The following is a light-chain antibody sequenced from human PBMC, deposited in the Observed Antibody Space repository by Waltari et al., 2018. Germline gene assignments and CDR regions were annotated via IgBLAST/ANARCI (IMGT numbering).Light chain of an antibody. CDR2: DSF. CDR1: QTISTY. J-gene: IGKJ4*01. CDR3: QQSDSNSPLT. V-gene: IGKV1-39*01. Sequence: DIQMTQSPSSLSASVGDRVTITCRASQTISTYLNWYQQKPGKPPKLLIYDSFSLMVGVPSRFSGSRSGTDVNLTISSLQPEDSATYFGQQSDSNSPLTFGGGTTVDI.